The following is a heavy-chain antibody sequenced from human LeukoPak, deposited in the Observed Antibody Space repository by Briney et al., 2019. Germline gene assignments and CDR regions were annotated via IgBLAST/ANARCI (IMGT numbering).Heavy chain of an antibody. CDR3: ARDRADFWSGYYAFDI. D-gene: IGHD3-3*01. CDR1: GGSISSYY. Sequence: PSETLSLTCTVSGGSISSYYWSWIRQPPGKGLEWIGYIYYSGSTNYNPSLKSRVTISVDTSKNQFSLKLSSVTAADTAVYYCARDRADFWSGYYAFDIWGQGAMVTVSS. CDR2: IYYSGST. J-gene: IGHJ3*02. V-gene: IGHV4-59*01.